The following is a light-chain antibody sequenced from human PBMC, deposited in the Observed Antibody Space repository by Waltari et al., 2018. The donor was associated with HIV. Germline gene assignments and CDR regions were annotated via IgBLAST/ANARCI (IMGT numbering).Light chain of an antibody. V-gene: IGLV4-69*01. Sequence: QPVVTQSPSAAASLGASVKLTCPLSSGHSDYAIAWHQQHPQKGPRNLMRLNNNGSHNKGDGIPDRFSGSSSGAERYLIISSLQSGDEADYYCQTWDTGIIIFGGGTKLTVL. CDR2: LNNNGSH. J-gene: IGLJ2*01. CDR3: QTWDTGIII. CDR1: SGHSDYA.